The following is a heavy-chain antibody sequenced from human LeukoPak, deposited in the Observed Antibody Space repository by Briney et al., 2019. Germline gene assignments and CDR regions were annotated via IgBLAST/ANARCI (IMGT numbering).Heavy chain of an antibody. Sequence: GASVKVSCKASGHTFTTYYVHLVRQAPGQRLEWMGVINPSGDGTNYPQRFQGRVTLTRDTSTSTVYMELTSLRSEDTAMYYCAKETPNTGWFDPWGQGTLVTVSS. CDR2: INPSGDGT. CDR1: GHTFTTYY. D-gene: IGHD1-14*01. J-gene: IGHJ5*02. V-gene: IGHV1-46*01. CDR3: AKETPNTGWFDP.